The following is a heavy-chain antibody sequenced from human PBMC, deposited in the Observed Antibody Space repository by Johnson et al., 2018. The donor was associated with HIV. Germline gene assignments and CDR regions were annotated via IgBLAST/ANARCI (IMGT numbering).Heavy chain of an antibody. V-gene: IGHV3-13*01. CDR1: GFTFSSYD. CDR2: IGTAGDT. D-gene: IGHD4-23*01. J-gene: IGHJ3*02. CDR3: ASGEDYGGNYGAFDI. Sequence: VQLVESGGGLVQPGGSLRLSCAASGFTFSSYDMHWVRQATGKGLEWVSSIGTAGDTYYPGSVKGRFTISRENAKNSLYLQMNSLRAEDTAVYYWASGEDYGGNYGAFDIWGQGTMVTVSS.